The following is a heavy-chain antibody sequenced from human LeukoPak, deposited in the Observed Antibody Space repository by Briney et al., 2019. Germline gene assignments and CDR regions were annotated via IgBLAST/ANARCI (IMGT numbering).Heavy chain of an antibody. J-gene: IGHJ6*02. D-gene: IGHD1-26*01. CDR1: GFTLSTYA. V-gene: IGHV3-23*01. Sequence: GGSLRLSCAASGFTLSTYAMTWVRQAPGKGLEWVSLISGGGGNTYYADSVKGRFTISRDNSKNTVSLKMNSLRAEDTAVYYCAKDVRVGGGGMDVWGQGTTVTVSS. CDR3: AKDVRVGGGGMDV. CDR2: ISGGGGNT.